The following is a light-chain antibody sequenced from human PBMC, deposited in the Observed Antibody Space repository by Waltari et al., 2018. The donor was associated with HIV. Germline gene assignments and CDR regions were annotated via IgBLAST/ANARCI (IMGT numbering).Light chain of an antibody. V-gene: IGLV3-21*04. Sequence: SYVLTQPPSVSVAPGKTARITCGGNNIASKSVHWYQQKPGQAPVLVIYDDGDRPSGIPERFSGSKSGNTATLTISRVEAGDEADYYCQVWDSSSDHWVFGGGTKLTVL. CDR2: DDG. CDR1: NIASKS. CDR3: QVWDSSSDHWV. J-gene: IGLJ3*02.